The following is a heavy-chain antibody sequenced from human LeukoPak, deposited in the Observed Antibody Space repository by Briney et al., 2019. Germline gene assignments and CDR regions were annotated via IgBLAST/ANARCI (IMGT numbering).Heavy chain of an antibody. CDR2: ISWNSGSI. J-gene: IGHJ5*02. CDR3: TTTGSGPVP. CDR1: GFTFDDYA. D-gene: IGHD2-8*02. Sequence: PGRSLRLSCAASGFTFDDYAMHWVRQTPGKGLEWVSGISWNSGSIGYADSVKGRFTISRDDSKNTAYLQMNSLKTEDTAVYYCTTTGSGPVPWGQGTLVTVSS. V-gene: IGHV3-9*01.